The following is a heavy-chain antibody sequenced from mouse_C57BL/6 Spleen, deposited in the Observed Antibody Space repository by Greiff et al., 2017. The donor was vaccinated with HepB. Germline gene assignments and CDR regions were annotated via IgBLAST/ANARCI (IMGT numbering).Heavy chain of an antibody. CDR3: ARAPYYSNYGGYYYAMDD. CDR2: IHPNSGST. J-gene: IGHJ4*01. V-gene: IGHV1-64*01. D-gene: IGHD2-5*01. CDR1: GYTFTSYW. Sequence: QVQLQQSGAELVKPGASVKLSCKASGYTFTSYWMHWVKQRPGQGLEWIGMIHPNSGSTNYNEKFKSKATLTVDKSSSTAYMQLSSLTSEDSAVYYCARAPYYSNYGGYYYAMDDWGQGTSVTVSS.